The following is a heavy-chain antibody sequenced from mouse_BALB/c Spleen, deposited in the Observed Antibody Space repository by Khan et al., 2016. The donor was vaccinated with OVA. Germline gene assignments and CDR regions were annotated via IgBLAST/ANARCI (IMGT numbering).Heavy chain of an antibody. J-gene: IGHJ3*01. CDR2: INTYIGEP. V-gene: IGHV9-3-1*01. CDR3: ARSNGYYWFAY. Sequence: QIQLVQSGPELKKPGETVKISCRASGYTFTNYGMNWVKQAPGQGLKWMGCINTYIGEPTYADDFKGRSAFSFETSASTAYLQINNLKTEDTATXFCARSNGYYWFAYWGQGTLVTVSA. CDR1: GYTFTNYG. D-gene: IGHD2-3*01.